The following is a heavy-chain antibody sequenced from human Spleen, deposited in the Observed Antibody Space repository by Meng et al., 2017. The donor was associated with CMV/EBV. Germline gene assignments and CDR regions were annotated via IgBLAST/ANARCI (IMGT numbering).Heavy chain of an antibody. CDR1: RFTFSSYA. J-gene: IGHJ4*02. CDR2: ISGSGRST. CDR3: ARSHGGYQLLDYFDY. Sequence: GGSLRLSCAPSRFTFSSYAMSWVRHAAGKGLEWVSAISGSGRSTYYADSVKGRFTISRDNSKNTLFLQMNSLRAEDTAVYYCARSHGGYQLLDYFDYWGQGTLVTVSS. D-gene: IGHD2-2*01. V-gene: IGHV3-23*01.